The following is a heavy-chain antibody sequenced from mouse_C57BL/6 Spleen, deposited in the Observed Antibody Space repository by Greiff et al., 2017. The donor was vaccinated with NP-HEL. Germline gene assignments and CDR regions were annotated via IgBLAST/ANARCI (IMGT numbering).Heavy chain of an antibody. CDR2: INPNNGGT. D-gene: IGHD1-1*01. CDR1: GYTFTDYY. Sequence: EVQLQQSGPELVKPGASVKISCKASGYTFTDYYMNWVKQSHGKSLEWIGDINPNNGGTSYNQKFKGKATLTVDKSSSTAYMELRSLTSEDSAVYYCARWGSWEAMDYWGQGTSVTVSS. CDR3: ARWGSWEAMDY. J-gene: IGHJ4*01. V-gene: IGHV1-26*01.